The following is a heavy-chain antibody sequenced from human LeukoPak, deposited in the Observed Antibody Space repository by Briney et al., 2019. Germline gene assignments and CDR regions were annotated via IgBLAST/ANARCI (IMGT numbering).Heavy chain of an antibody. CDR1: GYTFTNYD. J-gene: IGHJ4*02. Sequence: ASVKVSCKASGYTFTNYDINWVRQAPGQGLEWMGWMNPNSGNTGYAQKFQGRVTITRNTSISTAYMELSSLTSEDTAVYFCARARGSGSYSEPYYFDYWGQGTLVTVSS. CDR3: ARARGSGSYSEPYYFDY. V-gene: IGHV1-8*03. CDR2: MNPNSGNT. D-gene: IGHD3-10*01.